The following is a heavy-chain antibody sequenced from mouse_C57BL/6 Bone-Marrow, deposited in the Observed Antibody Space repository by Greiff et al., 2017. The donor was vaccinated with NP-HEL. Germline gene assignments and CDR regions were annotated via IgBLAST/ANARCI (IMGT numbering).Heavy chain of an antibody. D-gene: IGHD2-1*01. Sequence: ESGPGLVKPSQSLSLTCSVTGYSITSGYYWNWIRQFPGNKLEWLGYISYDGSNNYNPSLKNRISITRDTSKNQFFLKLNSVTTEDTATYYGARGGMVKSLFDYWGQGTTLTVSS. J-gene: IGHJ2*01. CDR2: ISYDGSN. CDR1: GYSITSGYY. V-gene: IGHV3-6*01. CDR3: ARGGMVKSLFDY.